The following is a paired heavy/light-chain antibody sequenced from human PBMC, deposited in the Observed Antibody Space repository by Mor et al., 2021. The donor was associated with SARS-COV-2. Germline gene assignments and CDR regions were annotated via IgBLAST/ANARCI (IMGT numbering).Heavy chain of an antibody. D-gene: IGHD6-13*01. Sequence: EVQLLDSGGGLVQPGGSLRLSCAASGFTFSTYGMSWVRQAPGKGLEWVSSILDSGTGTTYADSVKGRFTISRDNFENTLYLQMNSLGAEDTAIYYCVKEPFKHTWYMDCWGQGSLVTVSS. CDR2: ILDSGTGT. CDR3: VKEPFKHTWYMDC. J-gene: IGHJ4*02. V-gene: IGHV3-23*01. CDR1: GFTFSTYG.
Light chain of an antibody. CDR3: QHRSNWPLT. CDR1: QSVSSY. Sequence: EIVLTQSPATLSLSPGERATLSCRASQSVSSYLAWYQQKPGQAPRLLIYDASNRATGIPARFSGSGSGTDFTLTITSLEPEDFAVYYCQHRSNWPLTFGGGTKVEI. J-gene: IGKJ4*01. V-gene: IGKV3-11*01. CDR2: DAS.